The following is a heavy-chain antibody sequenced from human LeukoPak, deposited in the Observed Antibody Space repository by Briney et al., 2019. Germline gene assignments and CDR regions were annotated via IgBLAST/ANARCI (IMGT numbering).Heavy chain of an antibody. J-gene: IGHJ4*02. CDR3: ARYIYGYLHY. D-gene: IGHD5-18*01. V-gene: IGHV1-46*01. CDR2: INPSGGST. Sequence: GGSLRLSCAASGFMFSGSPIHWVRQAPGQGLEWMGIINPSGGSTSYAQKFQGRVTMTRDTSTSTVYMELSSLRSEDTAVYYCARYIYGYLHYWGQGTLVTVSS. CDR1: GFMFSGSP.